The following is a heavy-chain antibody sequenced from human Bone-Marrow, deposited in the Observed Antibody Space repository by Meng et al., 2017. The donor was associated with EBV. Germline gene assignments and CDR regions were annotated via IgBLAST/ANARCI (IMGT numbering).Heavy chain of an antibody. V-gene: IGHV4-4*02. Sequence: ESAPAPSIPSVTLSLSGFLSSGSIRSLNWLSWVRQPPGKGLECIGEIFYGGSTNYNPSLESRVTISVDKSKNQFSLKLSSVTAADTAVYYCAAGFRELVRSRDYWGQGTLVTVSS. J-gene: IGHJ4*02. D-gene: IGHD3-10*01. CDR3: AAGFRELVRSRDY. CDR2: IFYGGST. CDR1: SGSIRSLNW.